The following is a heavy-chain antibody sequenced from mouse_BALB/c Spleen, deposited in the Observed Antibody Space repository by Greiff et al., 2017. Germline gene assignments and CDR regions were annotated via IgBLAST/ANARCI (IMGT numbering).Heavy chain of an antibody. CDR3: ASLTGSGAWFAY. CDR1: GFTFSSFG. Sequence: DVMLVESGGGLVQPGGSRKLSCAASGFTFSSFGMHWVRQAPEKGLEWVAYISSGSSTIYYADTVKGRFTISRDNPKNTLFLQMTSLRSEDTAMYYCASLTGSGAWFAYWGQGTLVTVSA. V-gene: IGHV5-17*02. D-gene: IGHD4-1*01. CDR2: ISSGSSTI. J-gene: IGHJ3*01.